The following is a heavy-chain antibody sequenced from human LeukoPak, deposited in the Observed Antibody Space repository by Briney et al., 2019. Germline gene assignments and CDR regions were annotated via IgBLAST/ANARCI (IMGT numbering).Heavy chain of an antibody. CDR2: IYTSGST. Sequence: SETLSLTCTVSGGSISSYYWSWIRQPAGKGLEWIGRIYTSGSTIYNPSLKSRVTMSVDTSKNQFSLKLSSVTAADTAVYYCARAGYYDSSGYYSFDYWGQETLVTVSS. CDR1: GGSISSYY. D-gene: IGHD3-22*01. V-gene: IGHV4-4*07. CDR3: ARAGYYDSSGYYSFDY. J-gene: IGHJ4*02.